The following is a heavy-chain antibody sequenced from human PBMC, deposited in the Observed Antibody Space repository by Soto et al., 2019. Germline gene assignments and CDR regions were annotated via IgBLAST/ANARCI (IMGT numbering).Heavy chain of an antibody. Sequence: GGSLRLSCAASGFTFSSYAMSWVRQAPGKGLEWVSAISCSGGSTYYADSVKGRFTISRDNSKNTLFLQMNSLRAEDTAFYYCAKLPLVLALSFDYWGQGTLVTVSS. J-gene: IGHJ4*02. CDR2: ISCSGGST. CDR3: AKLPLVLALSFDY. V-gene: IGHV3-23*01. CDR1: GFTFSSYA.